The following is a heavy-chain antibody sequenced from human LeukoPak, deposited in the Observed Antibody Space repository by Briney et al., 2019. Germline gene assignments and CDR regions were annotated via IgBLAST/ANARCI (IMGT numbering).Heavy chain of an antibody. CDR1: GLTFSSYT. V-gene: IGHV3-30-3*01. Sequence: GGSLRLSCAASGLTFSSYTMHWARQAPGKGLEWVAVISYDGTNEYYADSVKGRFTISRDNSKNTLYLQMNSLRPEDTAVHYCARDRNTLNTGGLDSWGQGTLVTVSS. CDR3: ARDRNTLNTGGLDS. D-gene: IGHD4-17*01. CDR2: ISYDGTNE. J-gene: IGHJ4*02.